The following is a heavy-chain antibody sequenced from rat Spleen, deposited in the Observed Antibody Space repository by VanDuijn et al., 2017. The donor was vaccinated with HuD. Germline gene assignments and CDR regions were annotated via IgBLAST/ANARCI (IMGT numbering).Heavy chain of an antibody. V-gene: IGHV2-63*01. D-gene: IGHD1-7*01. CDR2: MRYDGDT. Sequence: QVQLKESGPGLVQPSQTLSLTCTVSDFSLTGNNIHWVRQPLGKGLEWMGRMRYDGDTSYNSALKSRLSISRDTSKNQVFLKMGSLQSDDTAMYFCARFRILWAADYWGQGVMVTVSS. J-gene: IGHJ2*01. CDR3: ARFRILWAADY. CDR1: DFSLTGNN.